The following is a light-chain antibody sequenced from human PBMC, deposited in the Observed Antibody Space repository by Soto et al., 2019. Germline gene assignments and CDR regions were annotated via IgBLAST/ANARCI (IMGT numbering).Light chain of an antibody. Sequence: EIVLTQSPGTLSLSPGERATLSCRASQSVSSSYLAWYQQKPGQTPRLLIYGASSRATGIPDRFSGSGSGTDFTLTISRLETEDFAVYYCQQYPGTFGGGTKVEIK. V-gene: IGKV3-20*01. J-gene: IGKJ4*01. CDR2: GAS. CDR3: QQYPGT. CDR1: QSVSSSY.